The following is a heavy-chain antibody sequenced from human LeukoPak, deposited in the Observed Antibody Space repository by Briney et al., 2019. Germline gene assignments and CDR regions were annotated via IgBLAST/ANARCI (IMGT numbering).Heavy chain of an antibody. CDR3: ARDRWDWLVLLDYFDY. CDR1: GFTFSSYW. V-gene: IGHV3-7*01. D-gene: IGHD3/OR15-3a*01. J-gene: IGHJ4*02. Sequence: GGSLRLSCAASGFTFSSYWMSWVRQAPGKGLEWVANIKQDGSEKYYVDSVKGRFTISRDNAKNSLYLQMNSLRAEDTAVYYCARDRWDWLVLLDYFDYWGQGTLVTVSS. CDR2: IKQDGSEK.